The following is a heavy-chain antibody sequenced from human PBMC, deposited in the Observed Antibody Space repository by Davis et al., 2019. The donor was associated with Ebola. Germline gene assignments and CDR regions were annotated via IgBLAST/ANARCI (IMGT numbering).Heavy chain of an antibody. CDR2: IRSNSDDI. Sequence: GESLKISCAASGFTFRSYSMNWVRQAPGKGPEWISFIRSNSDDIYYAESVKGRFTISRDNSKNSLYLEMKSLRAEDTAVYYCVRGRFDSWGQGTLVTVSS. CDR3: VRGRFDS. CDR1: GFTFRSYS. J-gene: IGHJ4*02. D-gene: IGHD3-10*01. V-gene: IGHV3-21*01.